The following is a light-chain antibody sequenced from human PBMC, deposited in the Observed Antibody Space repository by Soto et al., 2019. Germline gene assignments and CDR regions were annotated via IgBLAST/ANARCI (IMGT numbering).Light chain of an antibody. V-gene: IGLV1-51*01. Sequence: QSVLPQPPSVSGAPGQRVTISCSGSSSNIGAGYDVHWYQQLPGTAPKLLIYDNNKRPSEIPDRFSGSKSGTSATLGITGLQTGDEAEYSSGTWDSSRSAGVFGTGNKDT. J-gene: IGLJ1*01. CDR2: DNN. CDR3: GTWDSSRSAGV. CDR1: SSNIGAGYD.